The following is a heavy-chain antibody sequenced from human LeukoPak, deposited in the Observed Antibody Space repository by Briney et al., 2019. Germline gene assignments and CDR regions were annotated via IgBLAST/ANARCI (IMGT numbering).Heavy chain of an antibody. CDR1: GFTFGSYA. Sequence: GGSLRLSCAASGFTFGSYAMSWVRQAPGKGLEWVSAISGSGGNTYYGNSVKGRFTMSRDNSKNTLFLQMNSLRAEDTAIYYCGEEKALGGGSVWENWGQGVLVTVSS. V-gene: IGHV3-23*01. CDR2: ISGSGGNT. CDR3: GEEKALGGGSVWEN. J-gene: IGHJ4*01. D-gene: IGHD3-16*01.